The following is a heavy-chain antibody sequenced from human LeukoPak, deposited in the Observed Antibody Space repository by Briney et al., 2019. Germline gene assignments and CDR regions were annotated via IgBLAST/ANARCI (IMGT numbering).Heavy chain of an antibody. CDR2: MNPNSGNT. CDR1: GYTFTSYD. D-gene: IGHD2-15*01. V-gene: IGHV1-8*01. J-gene: IGHJ5*02. Sequence: ASVKVSCKASGYTFTSYDINWVRQATGQGLEWMGWMNPNSGNTGYAQKFQGRVTITRSTSISTAYMELSSLRSEDTAVYYCARGKSATYCSGGSCQSWFDPWGQGTLVTVSS. CDR3: ARGKSATYCSGGSCQSWFDP.